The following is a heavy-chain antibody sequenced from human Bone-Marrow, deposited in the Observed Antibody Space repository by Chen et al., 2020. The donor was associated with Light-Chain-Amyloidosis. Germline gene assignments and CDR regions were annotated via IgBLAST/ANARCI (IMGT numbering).Heavy chain of an antibody. Sequence: QVQLAQSGAEVKKPGASVKVSCKASGYTFTGYYIHWVRQAPGQGLEWMGWINPNSGGTNYAQNFQGRVTMTRDTSISTAYMELSRLRFDDTAVYDCARGPLNYGYEFLDYWGQGTLVTVSS. CDR3: ARGPLNYGYEFLDY. CDR1: GYTFTGYY. D-gene: IGHD5-18*01. J-gene: IGHJ4*02. CDR2: INPNSGGT. V-gene: IGHV1-2*02.